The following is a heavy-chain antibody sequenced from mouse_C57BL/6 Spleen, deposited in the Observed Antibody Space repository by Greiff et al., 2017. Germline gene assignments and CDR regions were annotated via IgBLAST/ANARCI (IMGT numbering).Heavy chain of an antibody. Sequence: QVQLQQSGAELVRPGASVTLSCKASGYTFTDYEMHWVKQTPVHGLEWIGAIDPETGGTAYNQKFKGKAILTADKSSSTAYMELRSLSSEDSAVYYCTREWVTSLYIDYWGQGTTLTVSS. CDR3: TREWVTSLYIDY. J-gene: IGHJ2*01. V-gene: IGHV1-15*01. CDR2: IDPETGGT. D-gene: IGHD2-2*01. CDR1: GYTFTDYE.